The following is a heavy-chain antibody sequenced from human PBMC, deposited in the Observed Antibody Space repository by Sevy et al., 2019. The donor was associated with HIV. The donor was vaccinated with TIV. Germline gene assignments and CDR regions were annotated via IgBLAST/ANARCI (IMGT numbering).Heavy chain of an antibody. CDR2: MNPNSGNT. J-gene: IGHJ6*02. Sequence: ASVKVSCKASGYTFTSYDINWVRQATGQGLEWMGWMNPNSGNTGYAQKFQGRVTMTRNTSISTAYIELSSLRSEDTAVYYCAITPGKGIAARPNKNYYYYGMDVWGQGTTVTVSS. D-gene: IGHD6-6*01. CDR3: AITPGKGIAARPNKNYYYYGMDV. CDR1: GYTFTSYD. V-gene: IGHV1-8*01.